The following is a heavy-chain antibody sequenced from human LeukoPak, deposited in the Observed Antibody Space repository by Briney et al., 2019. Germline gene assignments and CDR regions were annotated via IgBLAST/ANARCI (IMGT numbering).Heavy chain of an antibody. CDR3: AKDRSYGSMDY. Sequence: PGGSLRLSCAASGFTFSSYAMHWVRQAPGKGLEWVAVISYDGSNKYYADSVKGRFTISRDNSKNTLYLQMNSLRAEDTAVYYCAKDRSYGSMDYWGQGTLVTVSS. D-gene: IGHD5-18*01. CDR2: ISYDGSNK. V-gene: IGHV3-30*04. CDR1: GFTFSSYA. J-gene: IGHJ4*02.